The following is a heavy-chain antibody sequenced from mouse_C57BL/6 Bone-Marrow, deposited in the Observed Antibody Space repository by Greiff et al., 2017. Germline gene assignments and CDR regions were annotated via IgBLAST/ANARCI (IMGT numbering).Heavy chain of an antibody. CDR3: TAGDDDYYFYYFDY. J-gene: IGHJ2*01. CDR2: IDPENGDT. Sequence: VQLQQPGAELVRPGASVKLSCTASGFNIKDDYMHWVKQRPEQGLEWIGWIDPENGDTEYASKFQGKATITADTSSNTAYLQLSSLTSEDTAVYYCTAGDDDYYFYYFDYWGQGTTLTVSS. V-gene: IGHV14-4*01. D-gene: IGHD2-3*01. CDR1: GFNIKDDY.